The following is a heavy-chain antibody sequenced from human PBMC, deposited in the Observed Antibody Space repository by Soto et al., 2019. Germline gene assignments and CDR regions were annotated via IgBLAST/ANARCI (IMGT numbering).Heavy chain of an antibody. CDR2: ISSSSSYI. D-gene: IGHD3-22*01. CDR3: ARDYSDLNYYDRSGK. V-gene: IGHV3-21*01. J-gene: IGHJ4*02. Sequence: GGSLRLSCAASGFTFSSYSMNWVRQAPGKGLEWVSSISSSSSYIYYADSVKGRFTISRDNAKNSLYLQMNSLRAEDTAVYYCARDYSDLNYYDRSGKWGQGTLVTVSS. CDR1: GFTFSSYS.